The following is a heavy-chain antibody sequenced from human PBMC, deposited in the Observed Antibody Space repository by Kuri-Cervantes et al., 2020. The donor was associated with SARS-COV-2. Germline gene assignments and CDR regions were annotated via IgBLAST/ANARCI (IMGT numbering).Heavy chain of an antibody. CDR3: AKDTYDSSGVVGFDY. CDR2: IKQDGNEE. D-gene: IGHD3-22*01. Sequence: GESLKISCAASGFTFSSYWMSWVRQAPGKGLEWVANIKQDGNEEYYVDSLKGRFTISRDNTKNTLYLQMNSLRAEDTAVYYCAKDTYDSSGVVGFDYWGQGTLVTVSS. J-gene: IGHJ4*02. CDR1: GFTFSSYW. V-gene: IGHV3-7*03.